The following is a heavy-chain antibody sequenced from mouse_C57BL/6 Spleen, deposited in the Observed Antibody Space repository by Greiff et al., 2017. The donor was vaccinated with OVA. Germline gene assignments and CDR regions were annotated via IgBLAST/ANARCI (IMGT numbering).Heavy chain of an antibody. D-gene: IGHD2-4*01. J-gene: IGHJ3*01. CDR2: IRNKANNHAT. CDR1: GFTFSDAW. CDR3: TRRRYYDYDWFAY. V-gene: IGHV6-6*01. Sequence: DVKLQESGGGLVQPGGSMKLSCAASGFTFSDAWMDWVRQSPEKGLEWVAEIRNKANNHATYYAESVKGRFTISRDDSKSSVYLQMNSLRAEDTGIYYCTRRRYYDYDWFAYWGQGTLVTVSA.